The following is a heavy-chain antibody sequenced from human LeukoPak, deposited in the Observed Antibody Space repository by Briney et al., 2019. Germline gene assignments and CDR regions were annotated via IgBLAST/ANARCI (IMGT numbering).Heavy chain of an antibody. CDR2: IQPGDSDT. J-gene: IGHJ3*02. V-gene: IGHV5-51*01. CDR3: ARPYYYGSGTHGAFDM. CDR1: GYTFTSYW. Sequence: LGESLKISCRGSGYTFTSYWIGWARQMPAKGPEWMGIIQPGDSDTRYSPSFQGPVTISADKSISTAYLQWSSLKASDTAMYYCARPYYYGSGTHGAFDMWGQGTMVTVSS. D-gene: IGHD3-10*01.